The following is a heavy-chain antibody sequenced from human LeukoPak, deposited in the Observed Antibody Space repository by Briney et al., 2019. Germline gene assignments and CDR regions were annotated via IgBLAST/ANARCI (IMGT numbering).Heavy chain of an antibody. J-gene: IGHJ6*02. CDR1: GFTFSSFA. V-gene: IGHV3-23*01. D-gene: IGHD1-1*01. CDR3: ARDGGSSTKEPTGGYYYYGMDV. CDR2: ISASGGST. Sequence: GGSLRLSCAASGFTFSSFATSWVRQAPGKGLEWVSGISASGGSTYYADSVKGRFTISRDNSKNTLYLQMNSLRAEDTAVYYCARDGGSSTKEPTGGYYYYGMDVWAKGPRSPSS.